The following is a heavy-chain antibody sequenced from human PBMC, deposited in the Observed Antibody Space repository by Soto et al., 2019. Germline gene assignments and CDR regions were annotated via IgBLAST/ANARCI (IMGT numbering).Heavy chain of an antibody. D-gene: IGHD1-26*01. CDR2: IYYRGNT. Sequence: QVQLEESGPGLVKPSETLSLTCTVSGGSISSHYWSWVRQAPGKGLEWIGCIYYRGNTFYNPSLKSRGTISVDTSNNQFSLKLDTLTPADTAVYYCARDGREASGIDVWGQGTAVTVSS. CDR1: GGSISSHY. J-gene: IGHJ6*02. V-gene: IGHV4-59*11. CDR3: ARDGREASGIDV.